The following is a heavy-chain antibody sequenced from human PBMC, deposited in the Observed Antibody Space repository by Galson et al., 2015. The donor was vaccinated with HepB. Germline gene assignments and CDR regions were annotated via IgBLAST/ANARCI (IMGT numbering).Heavy chain of an antibody. Sequence: SVKVSCKASGGTFTTSAISWVRQAPGQGLEWMGGIVPVFGTPNYAQKFQDRVTITADELTTTAYMELHSLTSDDTAVYFCARGNTYEFSTNYYPNTNYYYYSMDVWGQGTTVTVSS. D-gene: IGHD3-3*01. J-gene: IGHJ6*02. CDR1: GGTFTTSA. CDR2: IVPVFGTP. CDR3: ARGNTYEFSTNYYPNTNYYYYSMDV. V-gene: IGHV1-69*13.